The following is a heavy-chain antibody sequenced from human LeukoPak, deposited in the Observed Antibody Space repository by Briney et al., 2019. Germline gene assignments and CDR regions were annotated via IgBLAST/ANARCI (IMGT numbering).Heavy chain of an antibody. D-gene: IGHD3-22*01. V-gene: IGHV4-39*02. Sequence: SETLSLTCTVSGGSISSSGYYWGWIRQPPGKGLEWMGSIYYSGSTYYNPSLKSRLTISVDTSKNQFSLKLSSVTAADTSVYYCAREDDTSGCDAFDVWGQGTMDTVSS. J-gene: IGHJ3*01. CDR3: AREDDTSGCDAFDV. CDR2: IYYSGST. CDR1: GGSISSSGYY.